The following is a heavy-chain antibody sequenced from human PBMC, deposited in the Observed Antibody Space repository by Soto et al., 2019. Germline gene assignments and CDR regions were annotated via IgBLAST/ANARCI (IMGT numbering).Heavy chain of an antibody. CDR1: GYTFTGYY. V-gene: IGHV1-2*02. CDR2: INPNSGGT. D-gene: IGHD5-12*01. CDR3: ARAGPPEYSGYGDPDFDY. J-gene: IGHJ4*02. Sequence: ASVKVSCKASGYTFTGYYMHWVRQAPGQGLEWMGWINPNSGGTNYAQKFQGRVTITADKSTSTAYMELSSLRSEDTAVYYCARAGPPEYSGYGDPDFDYWGQGTLVTVSS.